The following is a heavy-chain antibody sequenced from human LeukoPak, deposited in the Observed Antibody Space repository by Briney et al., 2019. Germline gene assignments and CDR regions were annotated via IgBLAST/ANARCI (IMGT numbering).Heavy chain of an antibody. J-gene: IGHJ5*02. CDR2: IWYDGTEN. D-gene: IGHD2-8*01. Sequence: GGSLRLSCAASGFTFSDYGMHWVRQAAGKGPEWVAVIWYDGTENYYADSVKGRFTISRDNSKNALYLQMNSLRVEDTGVYYCARQPVKRARYAQGSWFDPWGQGTLVTVSS. CDR3: ARQPVKRARYAQGSWFDP. CDR1: GFTFSDYG. V-gene: IGHV3-33*01.